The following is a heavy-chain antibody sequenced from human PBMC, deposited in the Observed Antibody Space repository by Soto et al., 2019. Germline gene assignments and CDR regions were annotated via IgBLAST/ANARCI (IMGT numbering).Heavy chain of an antibody. D-gene: IGHD2-21*02. CDR1: GYTFTRNW. V-gene: IGHV5-51*01. Sequence: GESLKISCKGSGYTFTRNWIGWVRQMPGKGLEWMGIIFPIDSDTRYSPSSQGQVTISADNSISTAYLQWSSLKASDTAIYYCATPGGRDFNAFDVWGQGTMVT. CDR3: ATPGGRDFNAFDV. CDR2: IFPIDSDT. J-gene: IGHJ3*01.